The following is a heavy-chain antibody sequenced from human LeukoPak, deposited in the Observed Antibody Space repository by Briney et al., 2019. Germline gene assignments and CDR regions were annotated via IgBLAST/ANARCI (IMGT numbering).Heavy chain of an antibody. V-gene: IGHV1-24*01. CDR2: FDPEDGET. Sequence: MGGFDPEDGETIYAQKFQGRVTMTEDTSTDTAYMELSSLRSEDTAVYYCARGRVGKEDYWGQGTLVTVSS. J-gene: IGHJ4*02. D-gene: IGHD3-16*01. CDR3: ARGRVGKEDY.